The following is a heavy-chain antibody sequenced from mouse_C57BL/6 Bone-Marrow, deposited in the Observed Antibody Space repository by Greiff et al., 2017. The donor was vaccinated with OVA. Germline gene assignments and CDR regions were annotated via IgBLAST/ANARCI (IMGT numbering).Heavy chain of an antibody. CDR3: ARSGTVVEGAWFAY. D-gene: IGHD1-1*01. CDR1: GYTFTSYW. V-gene: IGHV1-72*01. Sequence: QVHVKQPGAELVKPGASVKLSCKASGYTFTSYWMHWVKQRPGRGLEWIGRIDPNSGGTKYNEKFKSKATLTVDKPSSTAYMQLSSLTSEDSAVYYCARSGTVVEGAWFAYWGQGTLVTVSA. CDR2: IDPNSGGT. J-gene: IGHJ3*01.